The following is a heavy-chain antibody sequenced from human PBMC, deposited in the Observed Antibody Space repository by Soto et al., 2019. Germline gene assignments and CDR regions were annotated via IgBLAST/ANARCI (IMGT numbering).Heavy chain of an antibody. CDR2: ISAYNGNT. CDR1: GYTFTSYG. V-gene: IGHV1-18*04. CDR3: ARAVYCYDSSGYYSGY. J-gene: IGHJ4*02. Sequence: ASVKVSCKASGYTFTSYGISWVRQAPGQGLEWMGWISAYNGNTNYAQKLQGRVTMTTDTSTSTAYMELRSLRSDDTAVYYCARAVYCYDSSGYYSGYWGQGTLVTVSS. D-gene: IGHD3-22*01.